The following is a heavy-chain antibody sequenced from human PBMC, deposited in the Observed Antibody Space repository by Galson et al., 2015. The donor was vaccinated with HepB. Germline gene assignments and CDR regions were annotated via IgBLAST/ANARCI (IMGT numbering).Heavy chain of an antibody. D-gene: IGHD2-2*01. CDR2: IIPIFGTA. CDR1: GGTFSSYA. CDR3: ARAEGYCSSTSCPRRAFDP. V-gene: IGHV1-69*13. J-gene: IGHJ5*02. Sequence: SVKVSCKASGGTFSSYAISWVRQAPGQGLEWMGGIIPIFGTANYAQKFQGRVTITADESTSTAYMELSSLRSEDTAVYYCARAEGYCSSTSCPRRAFDPWGQGTLVTVSS.